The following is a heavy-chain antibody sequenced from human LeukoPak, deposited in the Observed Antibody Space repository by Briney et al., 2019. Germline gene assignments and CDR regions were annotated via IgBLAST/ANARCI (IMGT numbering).Heavy chain of an antibody. D-gene: IGHD6-13*01. Sequence: ASVKVSCKASGYTFTSYGISWVRQAPGQGLEWMGWISAYNGNTNYAQKLQGRVTMTTDTSTSTAYMELRSLRSDDTAVYYCAGSHKPRGSIAAAGESFDYWGQGTLVTVSS. CDR2: ISAYNGNT. J-gene: IGHJ4*02. V-gene: IGHV1-18*01. CDR1: GYTFTSYG. CDR3: AGSHKPRGSIAAAGESFDY.